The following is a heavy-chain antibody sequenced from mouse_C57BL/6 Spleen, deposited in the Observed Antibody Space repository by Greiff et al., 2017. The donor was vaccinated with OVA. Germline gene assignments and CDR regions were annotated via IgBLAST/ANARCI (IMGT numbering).Heavy chain of an antibody. Sequence: EVQLQQSGAELVKPGASVKLSCTASGFNIKDYYMHWVKQRTEQGLEWIGRIDPEDGETKYAPNFQGKATITADTSSNTAYLQLSSLTSEDTAVYYCAVVTTGHFDYWGQGTTLTVAA. CDR2: IDPEDGET. J-gene: IGHJ2*01. CDR1: GFNIKDYY. D-gene: IGHD2-3*01. CDR3: AVVTTGHFDY. V-gene: IGHV14-2*01.